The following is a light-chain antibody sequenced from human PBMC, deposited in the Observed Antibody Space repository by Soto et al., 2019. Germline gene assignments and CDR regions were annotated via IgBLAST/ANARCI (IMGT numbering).Light chain of an antibody. Sequence: AVQDQPAPGAKPHRQPASPSRTGTGSYVGGYNYVSWYQQHPGKAPKLMIYEVTKRPSGVPDRFSGSKSGNTASLTVSGLQAEDEANYYCSSYAGSKSYVFGTGNKVTVL. CDR2: EVT. V-gene: IGLV2-8*02. CDR3: SSYAGSKSYV. CDR1: GSYVGGYNY. J-gene: IGLJ1*01.